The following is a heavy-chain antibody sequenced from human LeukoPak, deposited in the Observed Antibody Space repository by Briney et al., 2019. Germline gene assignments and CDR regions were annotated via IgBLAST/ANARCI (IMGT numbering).Heavy chain of an antibody. D-gene: IGHD3-16*02. CDR1: GFTFSSYG. CDR2: IRYDGSNK. Sequence: GGSLRLSCAAAGFTFSSYGVHWVRQAPGKGLEWVAFIRYDGSNKYYADSVKGRFTISRDNSKNTLYLQMNSLRAEDTAVYYCARDNRITFGGVIVYDYWGQGTLVTVSS. CDR3: ARDNRITFGGVIVYDY. J-gene: IGHJ4*02. V-gene: IGHV3-30*02.